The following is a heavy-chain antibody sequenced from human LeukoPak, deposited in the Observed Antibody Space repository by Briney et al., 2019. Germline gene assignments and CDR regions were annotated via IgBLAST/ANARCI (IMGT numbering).Heavy chain of an antibody. J-gene: IGHJ4*02. D-gene: IGHD3-16*01. CDR2: ISSGGDYT. CDR3: FHDPHY. V-gene: IGHV3-23*01. Sequence: GGSLRLSCAASGFTFNNYAMSWVRQAPGRGLEWVSAISSGGDYTNSADSVKGRFTISRDNSRNTLYLQMNSLKTEDTAVYYCFHDPHYWGQGTLVTVSS. CDR1: GFTFNNYA.